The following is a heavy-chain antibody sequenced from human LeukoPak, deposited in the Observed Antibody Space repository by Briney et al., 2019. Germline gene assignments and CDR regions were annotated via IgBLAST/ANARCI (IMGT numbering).Heavy chain of an antibody. Sequence: PGGSLRLSCAASGFTFSSYSMNWVRQAPGKGLEWVSSISSSGSYIYYADSVKGRFTISRDNAKNSLYLQMNSLGAEDTAVYYSARDTARDLAYFDYWGQGTLVTVSS. D-gene: IGHD2-15*01. CDR1: GFTFSSYS. CDR3: ARDTARDLAYFDY. V-gene: IGHV3-21*01. J-gene: IGHJ4*02. CDR2: ISSSGSYI.